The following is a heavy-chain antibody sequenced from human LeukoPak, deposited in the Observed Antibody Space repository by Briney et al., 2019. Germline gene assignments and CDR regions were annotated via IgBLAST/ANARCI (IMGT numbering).Heavy chain of an antibody. CDR2: IRYDGNNK. CDR3: APRGYSSSLNYYYYYMDV. D-gene: IGHD6-13*01. CDR1: GFTFSSYG. J-gene: IGHJ6*03. Sequence: GGSLRLSCAASGFTFSSYGMHWVRQAPGKGLEWVAFIRYDGNNKYYADSVKGRFTISRDNSKNTLYLQMNSLRAEDTAVYYCAPRGYSSSLNYYYYYMDVWGKGTTVTVPS. V-gene: IGHV3-30*02.